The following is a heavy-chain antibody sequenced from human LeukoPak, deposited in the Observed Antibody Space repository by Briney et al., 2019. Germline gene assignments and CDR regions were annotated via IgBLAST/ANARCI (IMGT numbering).Heavy chain of an antibody. Sequence: GGSLRLSCAASGFTFSSYAMSWVRQAPGKGLEWVSAISGSGGSTYYADSVKGRFTISRDNSKNTLYLQMNRLRAEDTAVYYCAKAYCSSTSCYGWFDPWGQGTLVTVSS. CDR1: GFTFSSYA. J-gene: IGHJ5*02. CDR2: ISGSGGST. D-gene: IGHD2-2*01. CDR3: AKAYCSSTSCYGWFDP. V-gene: IGHV3-23*01.